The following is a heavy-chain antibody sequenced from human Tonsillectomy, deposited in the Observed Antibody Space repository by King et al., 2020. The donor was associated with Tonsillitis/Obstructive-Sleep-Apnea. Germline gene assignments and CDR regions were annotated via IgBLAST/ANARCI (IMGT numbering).Heavy chain of an antibody. Sequence: VQLVESGAEVKKPGESLKISCKGSGYSFTSYWIGWVRQMPGKGLEWMGIIYPGDSDASYSPSFQGQVTISADKSISTAYLHWSSLTASDTAIYYCVVTDYGDLDYWGQGTLVTVSS. CDR3: VVTDYGDLDY. D-gene: IGHD4-17*01. CDR1: GYSFTSYW. CDR2: IYPGDSDA. J-gene: IGHJ4*02. V-gene: IGHV5-51*01.